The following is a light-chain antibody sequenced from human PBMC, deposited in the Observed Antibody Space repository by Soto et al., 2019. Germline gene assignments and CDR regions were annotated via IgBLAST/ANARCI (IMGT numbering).Light chain of an antibody. CDR3: KSYAGSNTYV. J-gene: IGLJ1*01. V-gene: IGLV2-8*01. CDR2: EVV. CDR1: SSDIGGYEF. Sequence: QSVLTQSPSASGSPGQSVTISCTGTSSDIGGYEFVSWYQHHPGKAPKLIIYEVVQRPSGVPDRFSGSKSGNTASLTVSGLQAADEADYYCKSYAGSNTYVFGTGTKVTVL.